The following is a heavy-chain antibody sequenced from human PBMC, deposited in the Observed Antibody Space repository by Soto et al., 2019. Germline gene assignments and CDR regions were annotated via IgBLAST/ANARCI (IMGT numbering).Heavy chain of an antibody. CDR3: ARVGFGGSYFY. V-gene: IGHV1-69*12. D-gene: IGHD1-26*01. CDR1: GGTFSSYA. Sequence: QVQLVQSGAEVKKPGSSVKVSCKASGGTFSSYAISWVQQAPGQGLEWMGGIIPIFGTANYAQKFQGRVTVAAAEATSTGYMALSSLRPEDTAVYYCARVGFGGSYFYWGQGTLVTVSS. CDR2: IIPIFGTA. J-gene: IGHJ4*02.